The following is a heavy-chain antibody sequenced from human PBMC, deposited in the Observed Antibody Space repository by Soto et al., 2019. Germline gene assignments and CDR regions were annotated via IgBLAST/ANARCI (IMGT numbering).Heavy chain of an antibody. J-gene: IGHJ4*02. Sequence: QVQLQESGPGLVKPSETLSLTCTVSGGSISSYHWSWIRQSPGKGLEWIGYTSNSAPTIYNPSLKSRVTISADTSKHQFSLRLSSVSAADTAVCFCARLFRDVYNAVEYWGQGAMVTVSS. D-gene: IGHD1-1*01. CDR2: TSNSAPT. CDR1: GGSISSYH. V-gene: IGHV4-59*12. CDR3: ARLFRDVYNAVEY.